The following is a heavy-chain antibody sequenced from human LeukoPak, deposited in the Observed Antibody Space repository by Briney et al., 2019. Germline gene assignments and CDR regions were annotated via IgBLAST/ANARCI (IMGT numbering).Heavy chain of an antibody. Sequence: PGGSLRLSCAASGFTFSSYSMNWVRQAPGKGLEWVSSISSSSSYIYYADSVKGRFTISRDNAKNSLYLQMNSLRAEDTAVYYCARWGDYYDSSGARIPYYFDYWGQGTLVTVSS. D-gene: IGHD3-22*01. CDR2: ISSSSSYI. V-gene: IGHV3-21*01. CDR3: ARWGDYYDSSGARIPYYFDY. CDR1: GFTFSSYS. J-gene: IGHJ4*02.